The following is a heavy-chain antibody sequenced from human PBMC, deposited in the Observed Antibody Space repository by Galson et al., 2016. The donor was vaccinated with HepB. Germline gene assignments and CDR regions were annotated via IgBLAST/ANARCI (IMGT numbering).Heavy chain of an antibody. J-gene: IGHJ4*02. CDR2: IKQDGSER. Sequence: LRLSCAASGFTFSSHWMSWVRQAPGKGLEWVANIKQDGSERYYVDSVKGRFTISRDNAKNSLYLQMNSLRVEDTAVYYCAHAPNLYYFDNWGQGTLVTASS. V-gene: IGHV3-7*03. CDR3: AHAPNLYYFDN. D-gene: IGHD2-2*01. CDR1: GFTFSSHW.